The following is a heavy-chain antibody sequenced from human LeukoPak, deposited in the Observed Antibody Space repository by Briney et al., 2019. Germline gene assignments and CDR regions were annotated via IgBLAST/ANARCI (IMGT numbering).Heavy chain of an antibody. J-gene: IGHJ4*02. CDR1: GFTFSSYA. Sequence: PGGSLRLSCAPAGFTFSSYAMHCVRQAPGKGLDWVTVMSHAGSNNDYADSVKDRFTISRDNYKNPLYLQMNSVRAEDTAVYYCAKVFGSGWDGYYWGQGTLVTVSS. CDR3: AKVFGSGWDGYY. V-gene: IGHV3-30*04. D-gene: IGHD6-19*01. CDR2: MSHAGSNN.